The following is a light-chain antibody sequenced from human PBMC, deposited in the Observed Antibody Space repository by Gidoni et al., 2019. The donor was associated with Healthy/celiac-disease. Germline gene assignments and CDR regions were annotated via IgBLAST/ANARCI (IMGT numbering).Light chain of an antibody. CDR3: AAWDDSLNNWV. J-gene: IGLJ3*02. CDR1: SSKIGSNL. V-gene: IGLV1-44*01. CDR2: SNN. Sequence: QSVLTQPPSPSVTPARRGTISCTGRSSKIGSNLVHCYQQLPGTAPKLIMYSNNPRPSGVPDRFSGSKSGTSASLAIGGLQSEDEADYYCAAWDDSLNNWVFGGGTKLTVL.